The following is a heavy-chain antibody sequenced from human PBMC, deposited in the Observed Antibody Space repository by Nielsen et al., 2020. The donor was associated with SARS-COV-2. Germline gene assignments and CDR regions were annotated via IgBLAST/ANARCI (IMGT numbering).Heavy chain of an antibody. CDR1: GFTFSSYS. V-gene: IGHV3-21*01. CDR2: ISSSSSYI. CDR3: ARERDSGSYG. D-gene: IGHD1-26*01. J-gene: IGHJ4*02. Sequence: GESLKISCAASGFTFSSYSMNRVRQAPGKGLEWVSSISSSSSYIYYADSVKGRFTISRDNAKNSLYLQMNSLRAEDTAVYYCARERDSGSYGWGQGTLVTVSS.